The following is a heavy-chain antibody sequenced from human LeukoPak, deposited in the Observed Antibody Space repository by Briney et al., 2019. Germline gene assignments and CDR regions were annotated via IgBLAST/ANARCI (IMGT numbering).Heavy chain of an antibody. Sequence: RGASLEISWQCSGSIFTSYWISWVRQLPGKVLEWMGMIDASDSYTNFSPSIQGHVTISADKSISTAYMQWSSLKASDTAMYYCARLDYGDEFDYWGQGTLVTVSS. J-gene: IGHJ4*02. CDR2: IDASDSYT. CDR1: GSIFTSYW. CDR3: ARLDYGDEFDY. V-gene: IGHV5-10-1*01. D-gene: IGHD4-17*01.